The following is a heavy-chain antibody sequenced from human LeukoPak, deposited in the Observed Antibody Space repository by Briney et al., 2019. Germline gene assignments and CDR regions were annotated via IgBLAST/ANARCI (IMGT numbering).Heavy chain of an antibody. D-gene: IGHD6-13*01. CDR3: AKDLSSSMFPDAFDV. CDR1: GFTFSSYE. Sequence: PGGSLRLSCAASGFTFSSYEMNWVRLAPGKGLEWVSYISKSGSAIYYADSVKGRFTISRDNSKNTLYLQMNSLRAEDTAVYYCAKDLSSSMFPDAFDVWGQGTMVTVSS. J-gene: IGHJ3*01. V-gene: IGHV3-48*03. CDR2: ISKSGSAI.